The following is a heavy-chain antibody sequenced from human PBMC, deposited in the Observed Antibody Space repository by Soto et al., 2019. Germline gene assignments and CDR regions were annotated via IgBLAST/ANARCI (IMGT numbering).Heavy chain of an antibody. D-gene: IGHD2-15*01. CDR2: ISYDGSNK. CDR3: ARVLIDLAASYGMDV. CDR1: GFTFSSYA. J-gene: IGHJ6*02. Sequence: GGSLRLSCAASGFTFSSYAMHWVRQAPGKGLEWVAVISYDGSNKYYADSVKGRFTISRDNSKNTLYLQMNSLRAEDTAVYYCARVLIDLAASYGMDVWGQGTTVTVSS. V-gene: IGHV3-30-3*01.